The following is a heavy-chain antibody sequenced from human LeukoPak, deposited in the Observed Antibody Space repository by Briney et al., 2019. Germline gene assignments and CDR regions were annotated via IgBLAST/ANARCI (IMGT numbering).Heavy chain of an antibody. CDR1: GYTFTGYY. CDR2: INPNSGGT. J-gene: IGHJ6*03. V-gene: IGHV1-2*02. D-gene: IGHD6-19*01. Sequence: ASVKVSCKASGYTFTGYYMHLVRQAPGQGLEWMGWINPNSGGTNYAQKFQGRVTMTRDTSISTAYMELSRLRSDDTAVYYCARDLVEGGGWYYYYMDVWGKVPTVTVSS. CDR3: ARDLVEGGGWYYYYMDV.